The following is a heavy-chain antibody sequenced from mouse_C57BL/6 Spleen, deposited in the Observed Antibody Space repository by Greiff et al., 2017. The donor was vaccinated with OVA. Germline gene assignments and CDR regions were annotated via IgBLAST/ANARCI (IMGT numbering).Heavy chain of an antibody. CDR2: IYPRSGNT. V-gene: IGHV1-81*01. J-gene: IGHJ2*01. D-gene: IGHD1-1*01. Sequence: QVQLQQSGAELARPGASVKLSCKASGYTFTSYGISWVKQRTGQGLEWIGEIYPRSGNTYYNEKFKGKATLTADKSSSTAYMELRSLTSEDSAVYFCASYYNGSSLFDYWGQGTTLTVSS. CDR3: ASYYNGSSLFDY. CDR1: GYTFTSYG.